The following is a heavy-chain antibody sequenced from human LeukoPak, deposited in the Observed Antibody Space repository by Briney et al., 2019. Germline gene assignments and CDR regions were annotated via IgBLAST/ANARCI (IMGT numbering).Heavy chain of an antibody. CDR2: IIPIFGTA. D-gene: IGHD6-13*01. CDR3: ARASMGAAAPHGGYYYYMDV. Sequence: ASVKVSCKASGGTFSSYAISWVRQAPGQGLEWMGRIIPIFGTANYAQKFQGRVTITTDESTSTAYMELSSLRSEDTAVYYCARASMGAAAPHGGYYYYMDVWGKGATVTVSS. V-gene: IGHV1-69*05. CDR1: GGTFSSYA. J-gene: IGHJ6*03.